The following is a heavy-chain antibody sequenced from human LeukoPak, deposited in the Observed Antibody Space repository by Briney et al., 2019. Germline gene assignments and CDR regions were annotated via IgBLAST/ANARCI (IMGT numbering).Heavy chain of an antibody. Sequence: GGSLRLSCAASGFTFSSYAMHWVRQAPGKGLEWVAFIHYDGSNNYYADSVKGRFTISRDNAKNSLYLQMNTLRAEDTAVYYCARADGWLVRGWFDPWGQGTLVTVSS. D-gene: IGHD6-19*01. CDR2: IHYDGSNN. J-gene: IGHJ5*02. V-gene: IGHV3-30*02. CDR3: ARADGWLVRGWFDP. CDR1: GFTFSSYA.